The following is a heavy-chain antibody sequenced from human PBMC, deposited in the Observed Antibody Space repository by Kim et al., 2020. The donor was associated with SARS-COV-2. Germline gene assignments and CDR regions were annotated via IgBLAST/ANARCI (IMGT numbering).Heavy chain of an antibody. CDR1: GFTFSSYA. D-gene: IGHD6-19*01. CDR3: AKDNWNYGRNNNIAVAGTGYYYFDY. Sequence: GGSLRLSCAASGFTFSSYAMSWVRQAPGKGLEWVSAISGSGGSTYYADSVKGRFTISRDNSKNTLYLQMNSLRAEDTAVYYCAKDNWNYGRNNNIAVAGTGYYYFDYWGQGTLVTVSS. CDR2: ISGSGGST. J-gene: IGHJ4*02. V-gene: IGHV3-23*01.